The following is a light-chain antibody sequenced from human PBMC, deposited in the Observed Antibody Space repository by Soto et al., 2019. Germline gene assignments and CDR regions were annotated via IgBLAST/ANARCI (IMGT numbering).Light chain of an antibody. CDR2: ASS. CDR1: QDIGNW. V-gene: IGKV1-12*01. CDR3: QQYSGDEWT. J-gene: IGKJ1*01. Sequence: DIQMTQSPSSVSASVGDRVNITCRATQDIGNWLAWYQQKPGKAPKLLISASSSLQSGVPSRFSGSGSGTEFTLTISSLQPDDFGTYYCQQYSGDEWTFGQGTKVDIK.